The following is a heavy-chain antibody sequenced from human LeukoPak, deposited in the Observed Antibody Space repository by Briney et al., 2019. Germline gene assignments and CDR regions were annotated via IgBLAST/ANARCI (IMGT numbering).Heavy chain of an antibody. CDR2: IKQDGSDK. CDR3: ARDGIDY. J-gene: IGHJ4*02. V-gene: IGHV3-7*05. Sequence: GGPLRLSCAASGFTFSSYWMSWVRQSPGKGLEWVANIKQDGSDKYYVDSVKGRFTISRDDAKNSVYLQMNSLRVEDTAVYYCARDGIDYWGQGTLVTVSS. CDR1: GFTFSSYW.